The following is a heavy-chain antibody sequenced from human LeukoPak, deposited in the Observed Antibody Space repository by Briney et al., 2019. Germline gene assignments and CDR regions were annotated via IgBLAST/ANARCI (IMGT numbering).Heavy chain of an antibody. D-gene: IGHD2/OR15-2a*01. J-gene: IGHJ4*02. CDR2: INHSGST. Sequence: SETLSLTCAVYGGSFSGYYWSWIRQPPGKGLEWIGEINHSGSTNYNPSLKSRVTISVDTSKNQFSLKLSSVTAADTAVYYCARVGWVMRDEEEGYFWGQGTLVTVSS. CDR3: ARVGWVMRDEEEGYF. V-gene: IGHV4-34*01. CDR1: GGSFSGYY.